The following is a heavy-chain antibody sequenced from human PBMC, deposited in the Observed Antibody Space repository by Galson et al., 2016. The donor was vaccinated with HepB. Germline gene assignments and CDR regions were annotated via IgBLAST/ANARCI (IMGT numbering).Heavy chain of an antibody. D-gene: IGHD3-22*01. CDR1: GGTFGTSS. Sequence: SVKVSCKASGGTFGTSSISWLRQAPGQGLEWMGGIIPTFHTPNYAQRFQGRVTITADESTTTVYVDLSSLTSEDTAVYFCARVHSDSSGYPNYFDYWGQGTLVTVSS. CDR2: IIPTFHTP. CDR3: ARVHSDSSGYPNYFDY. J-gene: IGHJ4*02. V-gene: IGHV1-69*13.